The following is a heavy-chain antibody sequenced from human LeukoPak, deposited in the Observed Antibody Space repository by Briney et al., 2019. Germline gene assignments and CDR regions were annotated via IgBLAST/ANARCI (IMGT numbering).Heavy chain of an antibody. Sequence: SDTLSLTCTVSGDSISTSKSYWGWIRQPPLKGLEWIGSIYYTGNTYYNASLKSRVTISVDTSKNQFSLSLTSVTAADTAVYYCAKGYCRGNSCYDDRGAFDYWGQGTLVTVSS. CDR2: IYYTGNT. V-gene: IGHV4-39*01. D-gene: IGHD2-2*01. CDR3: AKGYCRGNSCYDDRGAFDY. J-gene: IGHJ4*02. CDR1: GDSISTSKSY.